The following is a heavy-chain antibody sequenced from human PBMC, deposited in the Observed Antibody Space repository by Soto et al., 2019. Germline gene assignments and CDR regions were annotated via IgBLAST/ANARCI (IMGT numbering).Heavy chain of an antibody. Sequence: QLQLQESGSGLVKPSQTLSLTCAVSGGSISSGGYSWSWIRQPPGKGLEWIGYNYHSGRTYYNPSLKSRVTISVDRSKNQFSLKLSSVTAADTDVYYCASAGGLGAVAADYWGQGTLVTVSS. CDR2: NYHSGRT. V-gene: IGHV4-30-2*01. CDR3: ASAGGLGAVAADY. CDR1: GGSISSGGYS. J-gene: IGHJ4*02. D-gene: IGHD6-19*01.